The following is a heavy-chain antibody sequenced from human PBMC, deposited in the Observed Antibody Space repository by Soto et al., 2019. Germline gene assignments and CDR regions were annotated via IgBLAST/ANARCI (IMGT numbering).Heavy chain of an antibody. CDR3: ARDERSSSWYNWFDP. D-gene: IGHD6-13*01. V-gene: IGHV4-31*03. Sequence: SETLSLTCTVSGGSISSGGYYWSWIRQHPGKGLEWIGYIYYSGSTYYNPSLKSRVTISVDTSKNQFSLKLSSVTAADTAVYYCARDERSSSWYNWFDPWGQGTLVTISS. CDR2: IYYSGST. CDR1: GGSISSGGYY. J-gene: IGHJ5*02.